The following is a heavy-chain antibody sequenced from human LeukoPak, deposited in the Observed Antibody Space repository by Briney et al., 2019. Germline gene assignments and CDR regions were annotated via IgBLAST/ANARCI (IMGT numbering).Heavy chain of an antibody. CDR2: IYYSGST. J-gene: IGHJ5*02. CDR3: ARERIESEFDP. Sequence: PSETLSLTCTVSGGSISSYYWSWIRQPPGKGLEWIGYIYYSGSTNYNPSLKSRVTISVDTSKNQFSLKLSSVTAADTAVYYCARERIESEFDPWGQGTLVTVSS. CDR1: GGSISSYY. D-gene: IGHD5-24*01. V-gene: IGHV4-59*01.